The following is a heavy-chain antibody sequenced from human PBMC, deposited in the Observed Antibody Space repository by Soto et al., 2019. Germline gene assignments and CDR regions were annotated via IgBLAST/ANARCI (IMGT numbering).Heavy chain of an antibody. D-gene: IGHD6-19*01. CDR3: ATTIASSETMFIIAVAGTYFDY. CDR2: IIPIFGTA. V-gene: IGHV1-69*01. J-gene: IGHJ4*02. Sequence: QVQLVQSGAEVKKPGSSVKVSCKASGGTFSSYAISWVRQAPGQGLEWMGGIIPIFGTANYAQKFQGRVKSTADESTSTAYMALSSLRSEDTAVYYCATTIASSETMFIIAVAGTYFDYWGQGTLVTVSS. CDR1: GGTFSSYA.